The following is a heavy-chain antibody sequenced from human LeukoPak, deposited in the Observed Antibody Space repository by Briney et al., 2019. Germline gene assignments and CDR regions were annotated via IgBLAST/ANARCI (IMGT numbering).Heavy chain of an antibody. D-gene: IGHD3-10*01. CDR1: GFTFSSYG. CDR2: ISYDGSNK. CDR3: AKDLGITMVRGVIISAPYWFDP. Sequence: PGGSLRLSCAASGFTFSSYGMHWVRQAPGKGLERVAVISYDGSNKYYADSVKGRFTISRDNSKNTLYLQMNSLRAEDTAVYYCAKDLGITMVRGVIISAPYWFDPWGQGTLVTVSS. V-gene: IGHV3-30*18. J-gene: IGHJ5*02.